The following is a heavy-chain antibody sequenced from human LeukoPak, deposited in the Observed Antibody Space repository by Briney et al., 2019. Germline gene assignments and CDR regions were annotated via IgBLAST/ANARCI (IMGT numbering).Heavy chain of an antibody. CDR2: ISTYIRNT. Sequence: GASVKVSCKASGYTFNNYGINWVRQAPGQGLEWMGWISTYIRNTNYAQKFQGRVTITTDESTSTAYMELSSLRSEDTAVYYCAREGPRQGIKWWFDPWGHGTLVTVSS. D-gene: IGHD5-12*01. J-gene: IGHJ5*02. CDR3: AREGPRQGIKWWFDP. CDR1: GYTFNNYG. V-gene: IGHV1-18*01.